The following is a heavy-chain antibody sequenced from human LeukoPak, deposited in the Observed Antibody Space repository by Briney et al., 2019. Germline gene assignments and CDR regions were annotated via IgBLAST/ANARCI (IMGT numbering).Heavy chain of an antibody. D-gene: IGHD4/OR15-4a*01. CDR3: ARVLANGQIDY. CDR2: IYYSGST. CDR1: GGSISSSSYY. V-gene: IGHV4-39*07. J-gene: IGHJ4*02. Sequence: SETLSLTCTVSGGSISSSSYYWGWIRQPPGKGLEWIGSIYYSGSTYYSPSLKSRVTISVDTTKNQFSLKLSSVTAADTAVYYCARVLANGQIDYWGQGTLVTVSS.